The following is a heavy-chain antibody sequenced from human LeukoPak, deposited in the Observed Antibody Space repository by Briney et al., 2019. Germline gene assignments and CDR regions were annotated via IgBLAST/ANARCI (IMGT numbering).Heavy chain of an antibody. CDR2: IIPIFGTA. J-gene: IGHJ4*02. Sequence: SVKVSCKASGGTFSSYAISWVRQAPGQGLEWMGRIIPIFGTANYAQKFQGRVTITTDESTSTAYMELSSLRSEDTAVYYCARVGGVVAATETFDYWGQGTLVTVSS. CDR3: ARVGGVVAATETFDY. CDR1: GGTFSSYA. D-gene: IGHD2-15*01. V-gene: IGHV1-69*05.